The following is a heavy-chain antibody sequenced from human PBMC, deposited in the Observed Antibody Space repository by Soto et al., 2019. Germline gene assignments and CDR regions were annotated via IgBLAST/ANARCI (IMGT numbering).Heavy chain of an antibody. CDR3: ARVLAAVYSGAFDI. CDR2: IWYDGSNK. Sequence: GSLTLSCAASGFTFSSYGMHWVRQAPGKGLEWVAVIWYDGSNKYYADSVKGRFTISRDNPKNTLYLQMNSLRAEDTAVYYCARVLAAVYSGAFDIWGQGTMVTVSS. V-gene: IGHV3-33*01. J-gene: IGHJ3*02. CDR1: GFTFSSYG. D-gene: IGHD6-13*01.